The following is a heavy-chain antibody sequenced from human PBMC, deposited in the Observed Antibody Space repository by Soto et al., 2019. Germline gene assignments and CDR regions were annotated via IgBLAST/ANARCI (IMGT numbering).Heavy chain of an antibody. CDR3: ARAPVSGIQLWLNEGFDY. Sequence: ASETLSLTCTVSGGSVSSGSYYWSWVRQPPGKGLEWIGYIYYSGSTNYNPSLKSRVTISVDTSKNQFSLKLSSVTAADTAVYYCARAPVSGIQLWLNEGFDYWGQGTLVTVSS. CDR2: IYYSGST. CDR1: GGSVSSGSYY. D-gene: IGHD5-18*01. J-gene: IGHJ4*02. V-gene: IGHV4-61*01.